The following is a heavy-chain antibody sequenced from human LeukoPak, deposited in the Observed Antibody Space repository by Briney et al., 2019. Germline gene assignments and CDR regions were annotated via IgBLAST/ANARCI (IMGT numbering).Heavy chain of an antibody. CDR1: GGSINYYY. V-gene: IGHV4-59*12. CDR3: ARGNTYDSSGYPTGGFDY. J-gene: IGHJ4*02. CDR2: IYHSGST. D-gene: IGHD3-22*01. Sequence: SETLSLTCTVSGGSINYYYWMWIRQPPGKGLEWIGYIYHSGSTYYNPSLKSRVTISVDRSKNQFSLKLSSVTAADTAVYYCARGNTYDSSGYPTGGFDYWGQGTLVTVSS.